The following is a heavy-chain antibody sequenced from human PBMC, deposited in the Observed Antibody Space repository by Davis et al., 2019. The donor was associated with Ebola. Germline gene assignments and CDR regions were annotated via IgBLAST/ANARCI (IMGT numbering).Heavy chain of an antibody. D-gene: IGHD3-10*01. CDR2: IWYDGSNK. Sequence: PGGSLRLSCAASGFTFSNYGLHWVRQAPGKGLEWVAVIWYDGSNKYYANSVKGRFTISRDNSKNTLYLQMNSLRAEDTAVYYCAKNTFGELLWGPFDYWGQGTLVTVSS. J-gene: IGHJ4*02. V-gene: IGHV3-30*02. CDR3: AKNTFGELLWGPFDY. CDR1: GFTFSNYG.